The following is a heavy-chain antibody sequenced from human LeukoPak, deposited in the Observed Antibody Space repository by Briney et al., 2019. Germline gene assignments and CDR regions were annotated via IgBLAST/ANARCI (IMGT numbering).Heavy chain of an antibody. D-gene: IGHD6-13*01. CDR1: GGSISTYY. CDR3: ARVELAAGPNSYGMDV. J-gene: IGHJ6*04. Sequence: SETLSLTCSVSGGSISTYYWTWIRQPPGKGLEWIGYIYYTGSTIYHPSLKSRATISVDMSKNQFSLKLSSVTAADTAVYYYARVELAAGPNSYGMDVWGKGTTVTVSS. V-gene: IGHV4-59*01. CDR2: IYYTGST.